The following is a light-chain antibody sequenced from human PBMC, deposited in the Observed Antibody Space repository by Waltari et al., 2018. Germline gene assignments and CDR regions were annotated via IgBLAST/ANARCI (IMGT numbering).Light chain of an antibody. V-gene: IGKV3-20*01. J-gene: IGKJ1*01. CDR1: QSVGNT. Sequence: IVLTQSPGTLSLSPGERATLACRASQSVGNTLAWYQQKPGQPPRLLIYGASCRASGIPDRFSGSGSGTDFSLTIGRLEPEDFAVYDCQHYVRLPATFGQGTKVEIK. CDR3: QHYVRLPAT. CDR2: GAS.